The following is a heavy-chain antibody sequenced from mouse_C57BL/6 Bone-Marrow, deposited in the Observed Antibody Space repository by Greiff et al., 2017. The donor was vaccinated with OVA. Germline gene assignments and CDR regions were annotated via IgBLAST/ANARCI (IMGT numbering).Heavy chain of an antibody. Sequence: QVQLQQSGAELVRPGASVTLSCKASGYTFTDYEMHWVKQTPVHGLEWIGAIDPETGGTAYNQKFKGQAILTADKSSSTAYMELRSLTSEDSAVYYCTRTYYYGSSPYWGQGTLVTVSA. J-gene: IGHJ3*01. V-gene: IGHV1-15*01. CDR1: GYTFTDYE. D-gene: IGHD1-1*01. CDR3: TRTYYYGSSPY. CDR2: IDPETGGT.